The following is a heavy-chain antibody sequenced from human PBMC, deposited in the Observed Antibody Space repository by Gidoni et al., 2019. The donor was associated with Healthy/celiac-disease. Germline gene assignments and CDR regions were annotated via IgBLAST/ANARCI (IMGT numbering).Heavy chain of an antibody. CDR3: ARTRMDTAMDRVFDY. CDR2: IFSNDEK. D-gene: IGHD5-18*01. V-gene: IGHV2-26*01. Sequence: QVTLKESGPVLVKPTETLTLTCTVPGFSLSNARMGVSWIRQHQGKALEWLAHIFSNDEKSYSTSLKSRLTISKDTSKSQVVLTMTNMDPVDTATYYCARTRMDTAMDRVFDYWGQGTLVTVSS. CDR1: GFSLSNARMG. J-gene: IGHJ4*02.